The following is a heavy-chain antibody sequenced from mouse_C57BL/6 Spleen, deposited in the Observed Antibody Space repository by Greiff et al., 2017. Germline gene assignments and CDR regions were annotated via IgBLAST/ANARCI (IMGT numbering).Heavy chain of an antibody. Sequence: QVQLQQSGPGLVQPSQTLSITCTASGFSLTSYGVHWVRQSPGKGLEWLGVIWSGGSTDYNAAFISRLSISKENSKSQVFFKMTSLQAADTAIYYCARDYGSSPCWYFEVWGTGTTVTVSS. CDR1: GFSLTSYG. V-gene: IGHV2-2*01. CDR3: ARDYGSSPCWYFEV. CDR2: IWSGGST. D-gene: IGHD1-1*01. J-gene: IGHJ1*03.